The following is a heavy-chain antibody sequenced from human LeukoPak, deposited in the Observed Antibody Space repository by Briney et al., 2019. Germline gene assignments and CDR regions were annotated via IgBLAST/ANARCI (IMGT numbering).Heavy chain of an antibody. CDR2: IYHSGST. D-gene: IGHD1-1*01. V-gene: IGHV4-4*02. Sequence: PSETLSLTCAVSGGSISSSNWWSWVRQPPGKGLEWIGEIYHSGSTNYNPSLKSRVTISVDTSKNQFSLKVSSVTAADTAVYYCARQVRVYYYYMDVWGKGTTVTVAS. CDR1: GGSISSSNW. CDR3: ARQVRVYYYYMDV. J-gene: IGHJ6*03.